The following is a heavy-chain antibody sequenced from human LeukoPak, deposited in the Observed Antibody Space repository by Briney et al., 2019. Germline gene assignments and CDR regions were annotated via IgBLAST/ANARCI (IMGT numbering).Heavy chain of an antibody. CDR1: GFTFSDCY. Sequence: PGGSLRLSCAVSGFTFSDCYMNWIRQAPGKGLEWVSYISRTGSTIYYADSVKGRFTISRDNAKNSLYLQMNSLRVEDTAVYYCAREGDGSRYYFDYWGQGILVTVSS. J-gene: IGHJ4*02. CDR2: ISRTGSTI. D-gene: IGHD2-21*01. CDR3: AREGDGSRYYFDY. V-gene: IGHV3-11*04.